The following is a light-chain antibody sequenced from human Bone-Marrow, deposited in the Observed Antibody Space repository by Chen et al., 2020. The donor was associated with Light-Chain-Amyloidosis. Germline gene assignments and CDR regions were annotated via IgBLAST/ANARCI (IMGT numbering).Light chain of an antibody. J-gene: IGKJ2*01. Sequence: EIVLTQSPATLSLAPGESATLSCSASQSVSRYLAWFQQKPGQAPRLLIYDASNRATGIPARFRGSGSWTDFTLTISSLEPEDFALYYCQQRSKWMYTFGQGTKLEIK. CDR1: QSVSRY. CDR3: QQRSKWMYT. V-gene: IGKV3-11*01. CDR2: DAS.